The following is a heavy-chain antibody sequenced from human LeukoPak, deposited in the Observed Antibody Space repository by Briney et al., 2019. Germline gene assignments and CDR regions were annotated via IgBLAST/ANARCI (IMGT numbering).Heavy chain of an antibody. V-gene: IGHV3-74*01. CDR2: INSDGSST. CDR3: ARKYYYDYYFDY. CDR1: GFTFSSYW. D-gene: IGHD3-22*01. Sequence: GGSLRLSCAASGFTFSSYWMHWVRQAPGKGLVWVSRINSDGSSTSYADSVKGRFTISRDNAKNTLYLQMNSLRAEDTAVYYCARKYYYDYYFDYWGQGTLVTVSS. J-gene: IGHJ4*02.